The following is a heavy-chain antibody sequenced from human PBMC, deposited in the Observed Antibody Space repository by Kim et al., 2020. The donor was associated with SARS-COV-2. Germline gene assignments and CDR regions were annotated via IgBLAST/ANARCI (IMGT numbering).Heavy chain of an antibody. CDR2: IKKDGSSK. Sequence: GGSLRLSCAASGFTFSDFWMSWVRQAPGKGLEWVANIKKDGSSKYFVDSVKGRFTISRDNTQNSLYLQMNSLRADDTAVYYCVREAWTFDYWGQGTLATV. CDR3: VREAWTFDY. D-gene: IGHD1-1*01. J-gene: IGHJ4*02. V-gene: IGHV3-7*01. CDR1: GFTFSDFW.